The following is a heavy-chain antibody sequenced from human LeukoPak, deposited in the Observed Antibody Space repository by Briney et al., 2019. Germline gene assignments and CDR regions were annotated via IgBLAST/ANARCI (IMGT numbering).Heavy chain of an antibody. CDR2: ISRSGSTI. Sequence: GGSLRLSCAASGFTFSSYEVNCVRQAPGKGGEWVSYISRSGSTIYYADSVKGRFTISRDNAKNSLYLQMNSLRAEDTAVYYCARQYCTNGLCYLDYWGQGTLVTVSS. D-gene: IGHD2-8*01. V-gene: IGHV3-48*03. J-gene: IGHJ4*02. CDR1: GFTFSSYE. CDR3: ARQYCTNGLCYLDY.